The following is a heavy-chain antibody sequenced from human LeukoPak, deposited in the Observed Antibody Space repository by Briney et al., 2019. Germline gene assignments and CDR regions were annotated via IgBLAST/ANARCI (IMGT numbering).Heavy chain of an antibody. CDR1: GGSISSGGYS. CDR3: ARLRWLQYWYFDL. CDR2: IYHSGST. V-gene: IGHV4-30-2*01. J-gene: IGHJ2*01. Sequence: SETLSLTYAVSGGSISSGGYSWSWIRQPPGKGLEWIGYIYHSGSTYYNPSLKSRVTISVDRSKNQFSLKLSSVTAADTAVYYCARLRWLQYWYFDLWGRGTLVTVSS. D-gene: IGHD5-24*01.